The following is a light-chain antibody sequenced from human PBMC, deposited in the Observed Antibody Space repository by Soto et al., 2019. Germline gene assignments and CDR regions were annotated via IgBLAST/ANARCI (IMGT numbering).Light chain of an antibody. CDR1: QSVSSSY. CDR2: GAS. Sequence: EIVLTQSPGTLSVSPGERATLSCRASQSVSSSYLAWYQQKPGQAPRLLIYGASSRATGIPDRFSGSGSGTDFTLTISRLEPEDLAVYYCQHYGSSLWTVGQGTKVEIK. CDR3: QHYGSSLWT. V-gene: IGKV3-20*01. J-gene: IGKJ1*01.